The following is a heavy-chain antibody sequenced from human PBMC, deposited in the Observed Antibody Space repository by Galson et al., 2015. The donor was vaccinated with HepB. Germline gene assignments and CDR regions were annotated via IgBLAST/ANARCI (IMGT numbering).Heavy chain of an antibody. Sequence: SLRLSCAASGFTFSSYAMSWVRQAPGKGLEWVSAISGSGGSTYYADSVKGRFTISRDNSKNTLYLQMNSLRAEDTAVYYCAKGVTDGGPIVVVPAAPFDYWGQGTLVTVSS. CDR2: ISGSGGST. J-gene: IGHJ4*02. CDR3: AKGVTDGGPIVVVPAAPFDY. CDR1: GFTFSSYA. D-gene: IGHD2-2*01. V-gene: IGHV3-23*01.